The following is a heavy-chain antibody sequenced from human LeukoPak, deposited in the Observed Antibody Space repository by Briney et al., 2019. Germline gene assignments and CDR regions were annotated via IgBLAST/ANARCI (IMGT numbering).Heavy chain of an antibody. J-gene: IGHJ3*02. CDR1: GFTFDDYA. V-gene: IGHV3-9*03. CDR2: LSWNSGSI. Sequence: GRSLRLSCAASGFTFDDYAMHWVRQAPGKGLEWVSGLSWNSGSIGYADSVKGRFTISRDNAKNSLYLQMNSLRAEDMALYYCAKDISKEVGAFDIWGQGTMVTVSS. CDR3: AKDISKEVGAFDI.